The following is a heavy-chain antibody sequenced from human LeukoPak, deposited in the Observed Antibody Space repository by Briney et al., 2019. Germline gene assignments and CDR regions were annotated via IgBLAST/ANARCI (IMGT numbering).Heavy chain of an antibody. V-gene: IGHV1-8*02. CDR3: ARGRDPSGELRFLEWLLDDAFDI. D-gene: IGHD3-3*01. CDR1: GGTFSSYA. J-gene: IGHJ3*02. CDR2: MNPNSGNT. Sequence: GASVKVSCKASGGTFSSYAINWVRQATGQGLEWMGWMNPNSGNTGYAQKFQGRVTMTRNTSISTAYMELSSLRSEDTAVYYCARGRDPSGELRFLEWLLDDAFDIWGQGTMVTVSS.